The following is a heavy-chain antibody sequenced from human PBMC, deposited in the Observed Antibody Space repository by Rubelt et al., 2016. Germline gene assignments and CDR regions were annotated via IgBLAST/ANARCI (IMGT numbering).Heavy chain of an antibody. CDR3: ARHGSDFWSSRWAFDY. CDR2: MYYSGST. Sequence: QVQLQESGPGLVKPSETLSLTCTVSGASISNYYWSWIRQPPGKGLEWIGYMYYSGSTKYNSSLKSRATISVDTSKNQFSLKLSSGTAADTAVYDCARHGSDFWSSRWAFDYWGQGTLVTVSS. CDR1: GASISNYY. D-gene: IGHD3-3*01. J-gene: IGHJ4*02. V-gene: IGHV4-59*08.